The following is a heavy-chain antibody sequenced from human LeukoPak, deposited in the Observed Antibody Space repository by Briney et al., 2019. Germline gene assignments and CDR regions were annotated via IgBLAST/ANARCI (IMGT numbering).Heavy chain of an antibody. V-gene: IGHV4-59*01. CDR2: IYYSGST. J-gene: IGHJ6*03. CDR3: ARGEYSSSWYQLSYYYYMDV. Sequence: SETLSLTCTVSGGSISSYYWSWIRQPPGKGLEWVGYIYYSGSTNYNPSLKSRVTISVGTSKNQFSLKLSSVTAADTAVYYCARGEYSSSWYQLSYYYYMDVWGKGTTVTVSS. CDR1: GGSISSYY. D-gene: IGHD6-13*01.